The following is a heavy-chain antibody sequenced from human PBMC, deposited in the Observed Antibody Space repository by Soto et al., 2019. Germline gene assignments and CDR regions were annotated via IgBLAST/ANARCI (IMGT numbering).Heavy chain of an antibody. J-gene: IGHJ6*02. CDR3: ARSYDFWSGLYYYYGMDV. CDR2: IYYSGST. Sequence: SESLSLSCAVSGGSISSSSYDWGWIRQPPGKGLEWIGSIYYSGSTYYNPSLKSRVTISVDTSKNQFSLKLSSVTAADTAVYYCARSYDFWSGLYYYYGMDVWGQGTTVTVSS. D-gene: IGHD3-3*01. V-gene: IGHV4-39*01. CDR1: GGSISSSSYD.